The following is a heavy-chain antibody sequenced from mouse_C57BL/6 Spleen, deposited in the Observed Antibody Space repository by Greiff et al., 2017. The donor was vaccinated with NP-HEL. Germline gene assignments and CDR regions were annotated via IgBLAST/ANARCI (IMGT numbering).Heavy chain of an antibody. CDR2: ISYDGSN. V-gene: IGHV3-6*01. CDR3: AREAHYGTFAY. CDR1: GYSITSGYY. J-gene: IGHJ3*01. Sequence: EVQVVESGPGLVKPSQSLSLTCSVTGYSITSGYYWNWIRQFPGNKLEWMGYISYDGSNNYNPSLKNRISITRDTSKNQFFLKLNSVTTEDTATYYCAREAHYGTFAYWGQGTLVTVSA. D-gene: IGHD2-1*01.